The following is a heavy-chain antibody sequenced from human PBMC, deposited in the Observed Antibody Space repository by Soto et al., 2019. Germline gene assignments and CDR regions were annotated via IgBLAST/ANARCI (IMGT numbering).Heavy chain of an antibody. CDR3: ASWGVTMVRGVIIPYNWFDP. J-gene: IGHJ5*02. CDR1: GFTFSDYY. V-gene: IGHV3-11*01. CDR2: ISSSGSTI. D-gene: IGHD3-10*01. Sequence: QVQLVESGGGLVKPGGSLRLSCAASGFTFSDYYMSWIRQAPGKGLEWVSYISSSGSTIYYADSVKGRFTISRDNAKNSLYLQMKSLRAEDTAVYYCASWGVTMVRGVIIPYNWFDPWGQGTLVTVSS.